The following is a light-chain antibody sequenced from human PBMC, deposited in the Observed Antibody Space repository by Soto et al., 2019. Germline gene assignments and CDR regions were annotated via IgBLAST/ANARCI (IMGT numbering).Light chain of an antibody. J-gene: IGKJ1*01. Sequence: DIQMTQSPSTLSASVGDRVTITCRASQSISSWLAWYQQKPGKAPKLLIYKASSLESGVPPRFSGSGSGTEFSLTISSLQPEDFATYYCQQLDSYPRTFGQGTKVDIK. V-gene: IGKV1-5*03. CDR2: KAS. CDR1: QSISSW. CDR3: QQLDSYPRT.